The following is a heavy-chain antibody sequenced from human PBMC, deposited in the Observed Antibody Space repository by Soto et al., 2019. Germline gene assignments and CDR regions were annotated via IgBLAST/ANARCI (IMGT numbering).Heavy chain of an antibody. D-gene: IGHD3-16*01. CDR2: IYSGGST. Sequence: GGSLRLSCAASGFTVSSNYMSWVRQAPGKGLEWVSVIYSGGSTYYADSVKGRFTISRDNSKNTLYLQMNSLRAEDTAVYYCARDSPALMRAFDIWGQGTMVTVSS. CDR1: GFTVSSNY. J-gene: IGHJ3*02. V-gene: IGHV3-53*01. CDR3: ARDSPALMRAFDI.